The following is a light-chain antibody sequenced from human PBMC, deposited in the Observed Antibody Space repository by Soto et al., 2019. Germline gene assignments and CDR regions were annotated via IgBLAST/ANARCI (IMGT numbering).Light chain of an antibody. J-gene: IGKJ5*01. CDR2: AAS. V-gene: IGKV1-8*01. CDR3: QQYYSYLIT. Sequence: IQMTQSASTLSASVGDRVTMTCRASQGISSYLAWYQQKPGKAPKLLIYAASTLQSGVPSRFSGSGSGTDFTLTISCLQSEDFATYYCQQYYSYLITFAQGTRLEI. CDR1: QGISSY.